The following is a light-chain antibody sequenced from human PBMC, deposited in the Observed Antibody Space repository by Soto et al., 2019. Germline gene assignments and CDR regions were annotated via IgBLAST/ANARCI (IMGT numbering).Light chain of an antibody. CDR1: SSDVGGYNY. V-gene: IGLV2-14*01. CDR2: EVS. J-gene: IGLJ1*01. CDR3: SSYTSSSTLV. Sequence: QSVLTQPASVSGSPGQSITISCTGTSSDVGGYNYVSCYQQHPGKAPKLMIYEVSNRPSGVSNRFSGSKSGNTASLTISGLQAEDEADYYCSSYTSSSTLVFGTGTKATVL.